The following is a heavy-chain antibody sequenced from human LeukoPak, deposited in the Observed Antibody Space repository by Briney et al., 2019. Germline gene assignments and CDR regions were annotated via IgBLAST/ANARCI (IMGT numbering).Heavy chain of an antibody. V-gene: IGHV1-18*01. CDR3: ARAYYDILTGLSENYYMDV. J-gene: IGHJ6*03. D-gene: IGHD3-9*01. CDR1: GYTFTSYG. Sequence: SVKVSCKASGYTFTSYGISWVRQAPGQGLEWMGWISAYNGNTNYAQKLQGRVTMTTDTSTSTAYMELRSLRSDDTAVYYCARAYYDILTGLSENYYMDVWGKGTTVTVSS. CDR2: ISAYNGNT.